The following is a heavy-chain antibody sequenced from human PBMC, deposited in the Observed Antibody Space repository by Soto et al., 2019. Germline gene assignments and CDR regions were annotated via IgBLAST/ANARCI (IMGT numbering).Heavy chain of an antibody. CDR2: ISSSSSTI. V-gene: IGHV3-48*01. J-gene: IGHJ6*02. CDR3: AREWRSSGIFYYYGMDV. D-gene: IGHD6-19*01. Sequence: PGGSLRLSCAASGFTFSSYSMNWVRQAPGKGLEWVSYISSSSSTIYYADSVKGRFTISRDNSKNTLYLQMNSLRAEDTAVYYCAREWRSSGIFYYYGMDVWGQGTTVTVSS. CDR1: GFTFSSYS.